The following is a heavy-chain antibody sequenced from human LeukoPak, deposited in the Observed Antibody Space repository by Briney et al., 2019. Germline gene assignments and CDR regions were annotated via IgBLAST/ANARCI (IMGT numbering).Heavy chain of an antibody. CDR3: TRDSGTYNWFDP. CDR1: GFTFSGSA. J-gene: IGHJ5*02. Sequence: GGSLRLSCAASGFTFSGSAIHWVRQSSGKGLDWVGQIYKKDRCCAQATASAWSVKSMFNISRDDSINTAYLQMNGMKAEDTALLYCTRDSGTYNWFDPWGQGTLVTVSS. V-gene: IGHV3-73*01. CDR2: IYKKDRCCAQAT. D-gene: IGHD1-26*01.